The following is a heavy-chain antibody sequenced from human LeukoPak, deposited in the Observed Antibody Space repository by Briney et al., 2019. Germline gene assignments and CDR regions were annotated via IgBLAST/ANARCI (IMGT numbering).Heavy chain of an antibody. CDR3: ARHLYSSGWYYFDY. V-gene: IGHV4-39*01. CDR1: GGSVSSGGYY. J-gene: IGHJ4*02. CDR2: VYYSGST. D-gene: IGHD6-19*01. Sequence: PSETLSLTCTVSGGSVSSGGYYWGWIRQPPGKGLEWIGSVYYSGSTYYNPSLRSRVTISVDTSKNQFSLKLISVTAADTAVYYCARHLYSSGWYYFDYWGQGALVTVSS.